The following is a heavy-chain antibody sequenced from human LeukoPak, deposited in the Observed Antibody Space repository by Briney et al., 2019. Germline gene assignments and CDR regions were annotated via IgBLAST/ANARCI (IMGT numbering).Heavy chain of an antibody. CDR2: FDPDDAEA. Sequence: ASVKVSCKVSGYTLTELSIHWVRQAPGKGLEWMGGFDPDDAEAIYAQKFQGRVTMTEDTSTDTAYMELSSPRSEDTAVYYCARALVQCSGGSCYSGAGDYWGQGTLVTVSS. CDR1: GYTLTELS. V-gene: IGHV1-24*01. D-gene: IGHD2-15*01. J-gene: IGHJ4*02. CDR3: ARALVQCSGGSCYSGAGDY.